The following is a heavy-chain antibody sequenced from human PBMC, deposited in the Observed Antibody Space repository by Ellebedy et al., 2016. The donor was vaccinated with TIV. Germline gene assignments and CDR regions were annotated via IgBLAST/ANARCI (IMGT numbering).Heavy chain of an antibody. V-gene: IGHV1-2*04. CDR3: ARGGWNGVVAGTADY. D-gene: IGHD6-19*01. CDR2: VNPNSGGP. CDR1: GYTFTGYY. Sequence: AASVKVSCKASGYTFTGYYMHWVRQAPGQGLEWMGWVNPNSGGPNYAQKFQGWVTMTRDTSISTAYMELSRLRSDDTAVYYCARGGWNGVVAGTADYWGQGTLVTVSS. J-gene: IGHJ4*02.